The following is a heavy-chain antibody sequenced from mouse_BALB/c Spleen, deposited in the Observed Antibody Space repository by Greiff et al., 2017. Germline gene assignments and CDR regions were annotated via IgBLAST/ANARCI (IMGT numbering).Heavy chain of an antibody. CDR2: ISSGGSYT. J-gene: IGHJ2*01. CDR1: GFTFSSYT. V-gene: IGHV5-6-4*01. D-gene: IGHD2-4*01. CDR3: TREVYDYDAVFDY. Sequence: EVKVVESGGGLVKPGGSLKLSCAASGFTFSSYTMSWVRQTPEKRLEWVATISSGGSYTYYPDSVKGRFTISRDNAKNTLYLQMSSLKSEDTAMYYCTREVYDYDAVFDYWGQGTTLTVSS.